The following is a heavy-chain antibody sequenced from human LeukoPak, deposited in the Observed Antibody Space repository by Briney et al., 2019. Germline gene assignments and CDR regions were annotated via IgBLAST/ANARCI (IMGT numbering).Heavy chain of an antibody. Sequence: GGSLRLSCAASGFTFSSYWMNWVRQAPGKGLEWVANIKQDGSEKYYVDSVKGRFTISRDNAKNSLYLQMNSLRAEDTAVYYCARDPHYYGSGSYNWFDPWGQGTLVTVSS. J-gene: IGHJ5*02. CDR1: GFTFSSYW. V-gene: IGHV3-7*01. D-gene: IGHD3-10*01. CDR2: IKQDGSEK. CDR3: ARDPHYYGSGSYNWFDP.